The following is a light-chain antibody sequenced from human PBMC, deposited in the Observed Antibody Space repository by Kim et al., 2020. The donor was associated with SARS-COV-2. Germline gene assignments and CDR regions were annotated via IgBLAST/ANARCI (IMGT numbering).Light chain of an antibody. Sequence: LPPGERAPLSCRASHNINSYLAWYQQKPGQAPRLLIYDASNRATGIPARFSGSGSGTDFTLTISSLEPEDFAVFFCQQRSDWPITFGQGTRLEIK. V-gene: IGKV3-11*01. CDR3: QQRSDWPIT. J-gene: IGKJ5*01. CDR2: DAS. CDR1: HNINSY.